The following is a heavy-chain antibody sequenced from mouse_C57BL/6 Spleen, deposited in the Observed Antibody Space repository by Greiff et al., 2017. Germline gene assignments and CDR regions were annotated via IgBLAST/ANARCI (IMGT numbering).Heavy chain of an antibody. Sequence: QVQLQQPGAELVKPGASVKMSCKASGYTFTSYWITWVKQRPGQGLEWIGMIHPNSGSTNYNEKFKSKATLTVDKSSSTAYMQLSSLTSEDSAVYYCARGGYLGFAYWGQGTLVTVSA. J-gene: IGHJ3*01. CDR2: IHPNSGST. CDR3: ARGGYLGFAY. D-gene: IGHD2-3*01. V-gene: IGHV1-64*01. CDR1: GYTFTSYW.